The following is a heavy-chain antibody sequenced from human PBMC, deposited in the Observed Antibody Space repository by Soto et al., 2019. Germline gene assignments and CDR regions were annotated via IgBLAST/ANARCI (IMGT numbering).Heavy chain of an antibody. J-gene: IGHJ5*02. Sequence: SETLSLTCTVSGGSISSDSYSWGWIRQPPGKGPEWIGNIYYSGSTQYNPSLKSRVTISVDTSKNQFSLRLSSVTAADTAVYYCAKTSFSSSWYIWFDPWGQGTLVT. CDR3: AKTSFSSSWYIWFDP. CDR1: GGSISSDSYS. D-gene: IGHD6-13*01. V-gene: IGHV4-39*01. CDR2: IYYSGST.